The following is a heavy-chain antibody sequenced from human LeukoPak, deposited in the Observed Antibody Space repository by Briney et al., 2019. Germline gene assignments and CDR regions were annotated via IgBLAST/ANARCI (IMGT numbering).Heavy chain of an antibody. CDR1: NGSTSTYY. CDR2: IDTSGST. CDR3: ARDSPYDSLVYRLDY. V-gene: IGHV4-4*07. J-gene: IGHJ4*02. Sequence: SETLSLTCSVSNGSTSTYYCSWIRQPAGKGLEWIGRIDTSGSTNHNPSLRSRVTMSVDTSRNQFSLKLRSVTAADTAVYYCARDSPYDSLVYRLDYWGQGTLVTVSS. D-gene: IGHD3-22*01.